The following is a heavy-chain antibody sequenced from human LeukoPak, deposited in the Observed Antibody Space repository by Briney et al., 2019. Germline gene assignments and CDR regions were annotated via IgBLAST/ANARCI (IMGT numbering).Heavy chain of an antibody. D-gene: IGHD6-13*01. V-gene: IGHV1-69*05. CDR1: GGTFSSYA. Sequence: ASVKVSCKASGGTFSSYAISWVRQAPGQGLEWMGGIIPIFGTANYAQKFQGRVTITTDESTSTAYMGLSSLRSEDTAVYYCASNIVADYDAFDIWGQGTMVTVSS. J-gene: IGHJ3*02. CDR2: IIPIFGTA. CDR3: ASNIVADYDAFDI.